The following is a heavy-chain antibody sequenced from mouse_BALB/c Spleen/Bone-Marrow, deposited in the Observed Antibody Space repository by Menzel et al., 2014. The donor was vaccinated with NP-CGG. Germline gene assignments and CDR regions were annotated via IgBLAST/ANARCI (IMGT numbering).Heavy chain of an antibody. Sequence: QVQLQQSGAELVKPGASVKLSCKASGYTFTSYYMYWAKQRPGQGLEWIGGINPKNGNTNFSKTFKSKATLTEDKSSSTDYMQLSSLTSEDSAVYYCTRRDYWGQGTTLTVSS. CDR1: GYTFTSYY. CDR3: TRRDY. CDR2: INPKNGNT. V-gene: IGHV1S17*01. J-gene: IGHJ2*01.